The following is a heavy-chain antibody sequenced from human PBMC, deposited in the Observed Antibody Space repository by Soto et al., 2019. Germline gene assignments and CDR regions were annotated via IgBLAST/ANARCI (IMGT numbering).Heavy chain of an antibody. CDR2: IKSKTDGGTA. V-gene: IGHV3-15*07. CDR3: TTDSYITMIVARFDE. CDR1: GFTFSNAW. J-gene: IGHJ4*01. Sequence: GGSLRLSCAASGFTFSNAWINWVRQAPGKGLEWVGRIKSKTDGGTADFAAPVRGRFAISRDDSKNMVYMQMNSLKTEDTAVYYCTTDSYITMIVARFDEWGHGTLVTVSS. D-gene: IGHD3-22*01.